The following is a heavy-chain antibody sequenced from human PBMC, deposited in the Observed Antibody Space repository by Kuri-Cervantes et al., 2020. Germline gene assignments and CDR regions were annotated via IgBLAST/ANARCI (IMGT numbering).Heavy chain of an antibody. CDR2: IYYSGST. Sequence: SETLSLTCAVSGYSISSSNWWGWIRQPPGKGLEWIGYIYYSGSTYYNPSLKSRVTMSVDTSKNQFSLKLSSVTAADTAVYYCARDWRGSGDQYPFDLWGRGTLVTVSS. J-gene: IGHJ2*01. CDR1: GYSISSSNW. V-gene: IGHV4-28*03. CDR3: ARDWRGSGDQYPFDL. D-gene: IGHD6-19*01.